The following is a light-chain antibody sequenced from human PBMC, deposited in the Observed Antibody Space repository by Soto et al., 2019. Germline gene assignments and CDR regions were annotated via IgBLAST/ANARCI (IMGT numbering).Light chain of an antibody. CDR2: DVT. J-gene: IGLJ1*01. V-gene: IGLV2-11*01. CDR1: NSDVGTFYF. CDR3: FSYAGSYTYV. Sequence: SALTQPRSVSGSPGQSVTISCTGTNSDVGTFYFVSWYQQYPDKGPKLIIYDVTERPSGVPDRFSGSKSGNTASLTISGLQAEDEADYYCFSYAGSYTYVFGSGTKVTVL.